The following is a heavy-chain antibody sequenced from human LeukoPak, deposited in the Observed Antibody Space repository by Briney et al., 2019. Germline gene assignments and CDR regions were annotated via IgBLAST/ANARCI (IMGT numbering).Heavy chain of an antibody. Sequence: PSETLSLTYTVSSGSISSGTYYWSWIRLPAGKGLEWIGRIYASGYTNYNPSLKSRVTISGDTSKNQFSLKLSSVTAGDTAVYYCARLKAEELLWFGESVPDAFDIWGQGTMVTVSS. CDR1: SGSISSGTYY. D-gene: IGHD3-10*01. V-gene: IGHV4-61*02. CDR3: ARLKAEELLWFGESVPDAFDI. J-gene: IGHJ3*02. CDR2: IYASGYT.